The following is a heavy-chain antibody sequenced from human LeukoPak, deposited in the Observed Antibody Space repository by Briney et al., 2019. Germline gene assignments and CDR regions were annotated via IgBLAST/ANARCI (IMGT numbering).Heavy chain of an antibody. V-gene: IGHV2-5*02. CDR2: ISWDNNK. CDR1: GFSLTISGVG. J-gene: IGHJ6*02. D-gene: IGHD3-3*01. Sequence: SGPTLVNPTETLTLTCTFSGFSLTISGVGVGWVRQPPGKAPEWLALISWDNNKRYSPSLKTRLTITKDTSKNQGVLRMTYMDNVDTATYYCVHIKGHYGFWTGWGNMDFGGQGPAVTVSS. CDR3: VHIKGHYGFWTGWGNMDF.